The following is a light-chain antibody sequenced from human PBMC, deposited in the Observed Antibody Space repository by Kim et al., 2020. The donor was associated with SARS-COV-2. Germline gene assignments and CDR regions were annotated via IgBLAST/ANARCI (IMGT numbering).Light chain of an antibody. J-gene: IGLJ2*01. Sequence: GPYVTLSCTGTSSDVGGYNYVSLYQLLPGKAPKLMVYEVSKRPSGVPVRFSGSKSGNTASLSVAGLQAEDEADYYCSSYAGSNNLVFGGGTQLTVL. V-gene: IGLV2-8*01. CDR1: SSDVGGYNY. CDR3: SSYAGSNNLV. CDR2: EVS.